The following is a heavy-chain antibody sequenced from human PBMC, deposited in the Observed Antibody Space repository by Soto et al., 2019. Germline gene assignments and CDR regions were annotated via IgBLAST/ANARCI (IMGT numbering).Heavy chain of an antibody. J-gene: IGHJ4*02. CDR2: INHSGST. Sequence: SETLSLTCAVYGGSFSGYYWSWIRQPPGKGLEWIGEINHSGSTNYNPSLKSRVTISVDTSKNQFSLKLSSVTAADTAVYYCARGLGGAYCGGDCYYYFDYWGQGTLVT. CDR3: ARGLGGAYCGGDCYYYFDY. D-gene: IGHD2-21*02. CDR1: GGSFSGYY. V-gene: IGHV4-34*01.